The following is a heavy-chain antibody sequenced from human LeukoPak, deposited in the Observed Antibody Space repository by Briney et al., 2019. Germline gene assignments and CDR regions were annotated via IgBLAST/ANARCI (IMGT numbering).Heavy chain of an antibody. D-gene: IGHD2-2*01. J-gene: IGHJ5*02. Sequence: GASVKVSCKAAGYTFTGYYMHWVRQAPGQGLEWMGRINPNSGGTNYAQKFQGRVTMTRDTSISTAYMELTRLRYDDTAVYYCAREVGVVAHQGGWFDPWGQGTLVTVSS. CDR1: GYTFTGYY. CDR2: INPNSGGT. CDR3: AREVGVVAHQGGWFDP. V-gene: IGHV1-2*06.